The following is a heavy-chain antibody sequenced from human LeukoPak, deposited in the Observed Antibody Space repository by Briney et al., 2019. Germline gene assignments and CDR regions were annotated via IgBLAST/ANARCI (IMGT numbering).Heavy chain of an antibody. CDR2: INPSGGST. CDR1: GYTFTSYY. D-gene: IGHD2-15*01. V-gene: IGHV1-46*01. CDR3: ARGLGYCSGGSCYPKYYFDY. J-gene: IGHJ4*02. Sequence: VSVKVSCKASGYTFTSYYMHWVRQAPGQGLEWMGIINPSGGSTSYAQKFQGRVTMTRDTSTSTVYMELSSLRSEDTAVYYCARGLGYCSGGSCYPKYYFDYWGQGTLVTVSS.